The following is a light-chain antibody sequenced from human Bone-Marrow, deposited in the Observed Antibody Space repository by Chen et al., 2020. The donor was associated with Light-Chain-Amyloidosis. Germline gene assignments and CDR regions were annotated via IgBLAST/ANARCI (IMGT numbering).Light chain of an antibody. CDR3: QVWDSGAVV. CDR2: QDT. Sequence: PLSLSVTPGQPASISCKSSHSLVHSNGNTYLNWFQQRPGQSPVMVMYQDTTRPLGIPERFSGSKSGNTATLIISETQGDDEADYFCQVWDSGAVVFGGGTELTVL. V-gene: IGLV3-1*01. J-gene: IGLJ2*01. CDR1: SLVHSNGNT.